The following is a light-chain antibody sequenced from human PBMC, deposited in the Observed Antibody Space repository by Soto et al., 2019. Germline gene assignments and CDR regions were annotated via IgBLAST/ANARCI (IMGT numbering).Light chain of an antibody. J-gene: IGLJ1*01. CDR3: CSYGGTFYV. V-gene: IGLV2-11*01. Sequence: QSALTQPRSVSGSPGQSVTISCTGTSSDVDDYNYVSWFQQHPGKAPKLMIYDLSERPSGVPDRFSGSKSGNTASLTISGLQAEDEADYYCCSYGGTFYVFGTGTKLTVL. CDR1: SSDVDDYNY. CDR2: DLS.